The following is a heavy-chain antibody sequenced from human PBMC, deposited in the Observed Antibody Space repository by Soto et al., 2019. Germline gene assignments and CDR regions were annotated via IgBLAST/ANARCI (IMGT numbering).Heavy chain of an antibody. CDR3: ARARGMMGDPGSPYYYGMDV. CDR1: GGTFRSYV. V-gene: IGHV1-69*13. J-gene: IGHJ6*02. D-gene: IGHD1-26*01. Sequence: SVKVSCKASGGTFRSYVISWVRQAPGQGLEWMGGIIPIFGTANYAQKFQGRVTITADESTSTAYMELSSLRSEDTAVYYCARARGMMGDPGSPYYYGMDVWGQGTTVTVSS. CDR2: IIPIFGTA.